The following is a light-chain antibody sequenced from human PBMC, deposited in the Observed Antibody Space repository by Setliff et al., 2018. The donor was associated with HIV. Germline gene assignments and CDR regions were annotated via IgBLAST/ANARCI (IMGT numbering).Light chain of an antibody. Sequence: QSALSQPVSMSGSPGQSITISCPGDSSNVGIYNLVSWYQHHPGKVPTLIIYEVHKRLSGVSPRFSGSKSGNTASLTIFGLQADDEGTYFCCSYAGDSTLVFGGGTKVTVL. CDR2: EVH. V-gene: IGLV2-23*02. J-gene: IGLJ2*01. CDR1: SSNVGIYNL. CDR3: CSYAGDSTLV.